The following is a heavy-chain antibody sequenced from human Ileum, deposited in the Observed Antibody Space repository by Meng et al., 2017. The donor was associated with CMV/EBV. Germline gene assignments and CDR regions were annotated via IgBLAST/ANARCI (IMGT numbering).Heavy chain of an antibody. CDR1: GGSFTNYY. J-gene: IGHJ6*02. CDR3: ARPSSGSYRDGMDV. CDR2: IYYSGYT. D-gene: IGHD3-10*01. Sequence: SETLSLTCTVSGGSFTNYYWSWIRQPPGKGLEWIGYIYYSGYTKYNPSLKSRVTISLDTSKNQFSLRLSSVTAADTAVYYCARPSSGSYRDGMDVWDQGTTVTVSS. V-gene: IGHV4-59*01.